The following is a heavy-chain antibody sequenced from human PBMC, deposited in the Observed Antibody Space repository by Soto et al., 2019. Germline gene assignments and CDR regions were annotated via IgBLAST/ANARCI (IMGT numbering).Heavy chain of an antibody. Sequence: SETLSLTCTVSGISITSSYWNWFRQSPGKGLEWIGQISDRGDINYNPPLESRVAISTDTSKNQVSLTLTAVNAADTAVYFCARGRHWFGPWGQGTLATVSS. CDR3: ARGRHWFGP. CDR1: GISITSSY. CDR2: ISDRGDI. J-gene: IGHJ5*02. V-gene: IGHV4-59*08.